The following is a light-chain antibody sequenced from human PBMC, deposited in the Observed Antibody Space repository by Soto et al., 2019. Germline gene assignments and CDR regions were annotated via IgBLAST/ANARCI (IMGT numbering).Light chain of an antibody. CDR2: KAS. CDR1: QTISSW. CDR3: QHYNSYSVA. J-gene: IGKJ1*01. Sequence: DIQMTQSPSTLSGSVGDRVTITCRASQTISSWLAGYQQKPGKAPKLLIYKASTLKSGVPSRFSGSGSGTEFTLTLSSLQPDDFATYYCQHYNSYSVAFGQGTKVELK. V-gene: IGKV1-5*03.